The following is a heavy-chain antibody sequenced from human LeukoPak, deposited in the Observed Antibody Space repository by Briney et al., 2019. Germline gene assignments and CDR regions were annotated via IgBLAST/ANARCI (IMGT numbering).Heavy chain of an antibody. CDR3: AREGPHYYDSSGYYFDY. V-gene: IGHV3-21*01. CDR2: ISSRSSYI. D-gene: IGHD3-22*01. J-gene: IGHJ4*02. Sequence: GGSLRLSCAASGFIFSSYNMNWVRQAPGKGLEWVSSISSRSSYIYYADSVKGRFTISRDNAKNSLYLQMNSLRDEDTAVYYCAREGPHYYDSSGYYFDYWGQGTLVTVSS. CDR1: GFIFSSYN.